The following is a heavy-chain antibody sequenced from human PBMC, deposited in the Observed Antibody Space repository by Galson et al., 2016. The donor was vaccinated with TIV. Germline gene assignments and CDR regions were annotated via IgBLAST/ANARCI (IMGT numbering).Heavy chain of an antibody. J-gene: IGHJ4*02. CDR1: GFTFSNYA. Sequence: SLRLSCAASGFTFSNYAMIWVRQAPGKGLEWVSGICGSGVTTFYADSVKGRLTISRDNSKNTLYLQMNSLRAEDTAAYYCAKDWRQYFGSGSYFDFRGQGTLVTVSS. V-gene: IGHV3-23*01. CDR3: AKDWRQYFGSGSYFDF. D-gene: IGHD3-10*01. CDR2: ICGSGVTT.